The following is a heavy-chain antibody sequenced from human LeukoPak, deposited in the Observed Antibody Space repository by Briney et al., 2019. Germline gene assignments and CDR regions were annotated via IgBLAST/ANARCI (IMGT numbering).Heavy chain of an antibody. J-gene: IGHJ3*02. Sequence: GGSLRLSCAASGFTFSSYSMNWVRQAPGKGLEWVSSISSSSSYIYYADLVKGRFTISRDNAKNSLYLQMNSLRAEDTAVYYCASLRDYDILTGYPKADAFDIWGQGTMVTVSS. V-gene: IGHV3-21*01. CDR1: GFTFSSYS. D-gene: IGHD3-9*01. CDR2: ISSSSSYI. CDR3: ASLRDYDILTGYPKADAFDI.